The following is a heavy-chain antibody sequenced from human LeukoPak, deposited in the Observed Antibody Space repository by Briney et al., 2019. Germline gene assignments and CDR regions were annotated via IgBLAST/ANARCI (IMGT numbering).Heavy chain of an antibody. D-gene: IGHD5-18*01. CDR1: GGSISSYY. V-gene: IGHV4-59*01. J-gene: IGHJ3*02. Sequence: SETLSLTCTVSGGSISSYYWSWIRQPPGKGLEWIGYIYYSGSTNYNPSLKSRVTISVDTSKNQFSLKLSSVTAADTAVYYCARGGYSYGYATRGAFDIWGQGTTVTVSS. CDR2: IYYSGST. CDR3: ARGGYSYGYATRGAFDI.